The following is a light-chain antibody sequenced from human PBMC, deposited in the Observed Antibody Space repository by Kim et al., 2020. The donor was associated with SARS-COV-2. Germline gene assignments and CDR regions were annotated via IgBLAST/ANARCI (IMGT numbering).Light chain of an antibody. CDR3: QQYGSLIT. J-gene: IGKJ5*01. V-gene: IGKV3-20*01. CDR1: QRLSSPY. CDR2: DTS. Sequence: LSPRDRSTLSCRASQRLSSPYLAWYPPKPGQAPRLLFYDTSTRATGIPDRFSGSRSGTDFTLTISRLEPEDFAVYYCQQYGSLITFGQGTRLEIK.